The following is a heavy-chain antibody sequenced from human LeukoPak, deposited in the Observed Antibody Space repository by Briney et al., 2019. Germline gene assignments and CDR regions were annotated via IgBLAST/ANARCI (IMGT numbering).Heavy chain of an antibody. J-gene: IGHJ2*01. V-gene: IGHV4-34*01. CDR2: INLSGST. CDR3: ARVDSSSRWYFDL. CDR1: GASFSDYY. D-gene: IGHD6-6*01. Sequence: KSSETLSLTCAVYGASFSDYYWSWIRQPPGKGLEWIGEINLSGSTNYNPSLESRVTMSLDTSKNQFSLKRSSVTAADTAVYYCARVDSSSRWYFDLWGRGTLVTVSS.